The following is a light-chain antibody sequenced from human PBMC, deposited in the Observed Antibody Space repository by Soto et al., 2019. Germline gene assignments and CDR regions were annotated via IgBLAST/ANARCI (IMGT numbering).Light chain of an antibody. J-gene: IGKJ1*01. V-gene: IGKV3-11*01. CDR1: PSVSSY. CDR3: QQRSNWPWT. Sequence: ETVLTQSPATLSLSPGERATLSCRASPSVSSYLAWYQQKAGQAPRLLIYDASNRATGIPARFSGSGSGTDLPLTISSLEPEDLAIYYCQQRSNWPWTFGRGTKVDIK. CDR2: DAS.